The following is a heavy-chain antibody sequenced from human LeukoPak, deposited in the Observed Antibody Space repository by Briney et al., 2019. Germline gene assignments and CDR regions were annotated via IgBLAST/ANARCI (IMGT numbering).Heavy chain of an antibody. J-gene: IGHJ4*02. V-gene: IGHV3-33*01. CDR3: ARDSCTSTSCLDS. Sequence: PGRSLRPSCAPSGFTFSSYGMHWVRQAPGKGLEWVAGIWYHGNKDHYADSVKGRFTISRDNSKNTLYLEMNSLRAEDTAVYYCARDSCTSTSCLDSWGQGTLVTVSS. CDR1: GFTFSSYG. D-gene: IGHD2-2*01. CDR2: IWYHGNKD.